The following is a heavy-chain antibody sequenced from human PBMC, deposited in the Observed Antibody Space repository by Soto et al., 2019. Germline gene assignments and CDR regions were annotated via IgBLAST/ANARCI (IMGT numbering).Heavy chain of an antibody. CDR1: GGTFSSYA. Sequence: GASVKVSCKASGGTFSSYAISWVRQAPGQGLEWMGGIIPIFGTANYAQKFQGRVTITADESTSTAYMELSSLRSEDTAVYYCARVGGGVTREDDAFDIWGQGTMVTVSS. D-gene: IGHD4-17*01. V-gene: IGHV1-69*13. CDR2: IIPIFGTA. J-gene: IGHJ3*02. CDR3: ARVGGGVTREDDAFDI.